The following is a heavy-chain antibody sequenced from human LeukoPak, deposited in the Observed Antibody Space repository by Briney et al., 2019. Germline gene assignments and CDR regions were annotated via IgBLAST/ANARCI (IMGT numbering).Heavy chain of an antibody. V-gene: IGHV1-18*01. Sequence: ASVTVSYTPSGYTFNSYRITWVRQAPGHGLERMGWISAYNGNTNYAQKRQGRVTMTTDTSTSTAYMDLRSLRSDDTAVYYCARDGTPPKASQLRGYPPKFDHWGQGTLVTVSS. J-gene: IGHJ5*02. CDR3: ARDGTPPKASQLRGYPPKFDH. CDR2: ISAYNGNT. D-gene: IGHD5-12*01. CDR1: GYTFNSYR.